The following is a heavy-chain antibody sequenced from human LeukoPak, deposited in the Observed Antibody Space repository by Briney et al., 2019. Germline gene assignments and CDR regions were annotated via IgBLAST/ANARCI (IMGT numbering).Heavy chain of an antibody. CDR2: IYHRGST. J-gene: IGHJ4*02. CDR1: GYSISSDYY. V-gene: IGHV4-38-2*02. CDR3: AILPANQLRGFDY. Sequence: SETLSLTCTVSGYSISSDYYWGWIRQPPGKGLEWIGSIYHRGSTYYNPSLKSRVTISVDTSKNQFSLKLSSVTAADTALYYCAILPANQLRGFDYWGQGTLVTVSS. D-gene: IGHD2-2*01.